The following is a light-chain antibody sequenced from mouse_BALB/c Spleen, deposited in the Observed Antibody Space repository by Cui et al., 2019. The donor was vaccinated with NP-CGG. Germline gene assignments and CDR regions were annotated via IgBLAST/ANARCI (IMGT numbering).Light chain of an antibody. CDR1: TGTVTTSNY. V-gene: IGLV1*01. CDR2: GTN. Sequence: QPVVTQPSPLTTSPCDTVTLTCRSSTGTVTTSNYANWVQEKPDHLFTGLIGGTNNRAPGVPARFSGSLIGDKAALTITGAQTEDEAIYFCALWYSNHWVFGGGTKLTVL. J-gene: IGLJ1*01. CDR3: ALWYSNHWV.